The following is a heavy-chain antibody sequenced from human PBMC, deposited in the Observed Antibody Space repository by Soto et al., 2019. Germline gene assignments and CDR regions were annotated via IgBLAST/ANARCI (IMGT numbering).Heavy chain of an antibody. CDR2: YSDSA. Sequence: WTWIRQPPGKGLEWIGDYSDSASYSPSLKSRVTISADTSKNQFSLNLSSATAADTAVYYCAAYRRGEGGRGYWGQGTLVTVSS. CDR3: AAYRRGEGGRGY. V-gene: IGHV4-59*08. D-gene: IGHD6-19*01. J-gene: IGHJ4*02.